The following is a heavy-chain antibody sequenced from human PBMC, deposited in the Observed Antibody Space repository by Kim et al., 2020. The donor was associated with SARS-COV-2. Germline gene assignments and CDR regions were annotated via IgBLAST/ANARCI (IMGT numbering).Heavy chain of an antibody. D-gene: IGHD2-15*01. CDR2: ISHRGYT. Sequence: SETLSLTCTVSGASFSAHSWSWIRQPPGKGLEWIGEISHRGYTNYSPSLKSRVTISVDTANSQLSLNLTSVTAADTAVYYCVRGGGGTFYGLDFWGQGT. J-gene: IGHJ4*02. CDR1: GASFSAHS. V-gene: IGHV4-34*01. CDR3: VRGGGGTFYGLDF.